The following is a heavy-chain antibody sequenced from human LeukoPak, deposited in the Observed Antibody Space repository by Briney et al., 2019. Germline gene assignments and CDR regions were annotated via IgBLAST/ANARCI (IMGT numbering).Heavy chain of an antibody. D-gene: IGHD6-13*01. CDR3: ARARIAAALGNWFDP. J-gene: IGHJ5*02. V-gene: IGHV3-30-3*01. CDR2: ISYDGSNK. Sequence: GGSLRLSCAASGFTFSSYAMHWVRQAPGKGREWVAVISYDGSNKYYADSVKGRFTISRDNSKNTLYLQMNSLRAEDTAVYYCARARIAAALGNWFDPWGQGTLVTVSS. CDR1: GFTFSSYA.